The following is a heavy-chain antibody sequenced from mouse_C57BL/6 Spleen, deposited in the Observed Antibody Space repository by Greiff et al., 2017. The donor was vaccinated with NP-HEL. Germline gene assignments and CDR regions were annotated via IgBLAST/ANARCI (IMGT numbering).Heavy chain of an antibody. V-gene: IGHV1-82*01. Sequence: QVQLKESGPELVKPGASVKISCKASGYAFSSSWMNWVKQRPGKGLEWIGRIYPGDGDTNYNGKFKGKATLTADKSSSTAYMQLSSLTSEDSAVYFCASYYDYDEGFAYWGQGTLVTVSA. CDR2: IYPGDGDT. CDR1: GYAFSSSW. D-gene: IGHD2-4*01. J-gene: IGHJ3*01. CDR3: ASYYDYDEGFAY.